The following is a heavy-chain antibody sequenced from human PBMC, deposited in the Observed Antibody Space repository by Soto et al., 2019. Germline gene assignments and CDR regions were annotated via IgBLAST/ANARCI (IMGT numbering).Heavy chain of an antibody. CDR3: ARAHYGDYSFDY. D-gene: IGHD4-17*01. CDR2: IYYSGST. CDR1: GGYISSYY. J-gene: IGHJ4*02. V-gene: IGHV4-59*01. Sequence: SETLSLTCTVSGGYISSYYWSWIRQPPGKGLEWIGYIYYSGSTNYNPSLKSRVTISVDTSKNQFSLKLSSVTAADTAVYYCARAHYGDYSFDYWGQGTLVTVSS.